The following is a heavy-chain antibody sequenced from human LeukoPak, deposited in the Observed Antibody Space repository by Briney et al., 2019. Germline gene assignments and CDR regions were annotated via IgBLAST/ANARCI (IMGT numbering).Heavy chain of an antibody. Sequence: GGSLRLSCAASGFTFSSYAMDWVCQAPGKGLEWVAVMSYDGSNKYYADSVKGRFTISRDNSKNTLYLQMNSLRAEDTAVYYCARSRRAGMIVVVPSPWYWGQGTLVTVSS. J-gene: IGHJ4*02. V-gene: IGHV3-30-3*01. D-gene: IGHD3-22*01. CDR2: MSYDGSNK. CDR3: ARSRRAGMIVVVPSPWY. CDR1: GFTFSSYA.